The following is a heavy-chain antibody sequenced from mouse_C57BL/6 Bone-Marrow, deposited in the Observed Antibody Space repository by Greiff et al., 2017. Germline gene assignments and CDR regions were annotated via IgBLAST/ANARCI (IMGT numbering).Heavy chain of an antibody. V-gene: IGHV1-82*01. CDR1: GYAFSSSW. CDR3: ARCGYDAWIAY. Sequence: QVQLQQSGPELVKPGASVKISCKASGYAFSSSWMNWVKQRPGKGLEWIGRIYPGDGDTSYNGKFKGKATLTADKSSSTAYMQLSSLTSEDSAVDVCARCGYDAWIAYWGQGTLVTVSA. D-gene: IGHD2-2*01. J-gene: IGHJ3*01. CDR2: IYPGDGDT.